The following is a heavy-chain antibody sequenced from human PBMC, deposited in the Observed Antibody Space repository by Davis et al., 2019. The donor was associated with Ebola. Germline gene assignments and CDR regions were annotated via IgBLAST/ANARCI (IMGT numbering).Heavy chain of an antibody. CDR3: AKDRDSGWSEIYYFYYGMDV. D-gene: IGHD6-19*01. V-gene: IGHV3-30*18. Sequence: PGGSLRLSCAASGFSFSSYGMHWVRQAPGKGLEWVAVISFDGINKYYADSVKGRFTISRDNSKNTLYLQMNSLRAEDTAVYYCAKDRDSGWSEIYYFYYGMDVWGQGTTVTVSS. CDR1: GFSFSSYG. J-gene: IGHJ6*02. CDR2: ISFDGINK.